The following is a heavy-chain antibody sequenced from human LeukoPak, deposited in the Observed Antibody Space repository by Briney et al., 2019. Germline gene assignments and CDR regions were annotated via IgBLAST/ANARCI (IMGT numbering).Heavy chain of an antibody. V-gene: IGHV4-59*01. CDR3: ARAGANGIEAAGSLRY. J-gene: IGHJ4*02. D-gene: IGHD6-13*01. CDR2: IYYTGTT. Sequence: SSETLSLTCTVSGGSFSTYYWSWIRKPPGKGLEWIGYIYYTGTTNYNPSLKSRVTISVDTSKNQFSLNLSSVTAADTAVYYCARAGANGIEAAGSLRYWGQGTLVTVSS. CDR1: GGSFSTYY.